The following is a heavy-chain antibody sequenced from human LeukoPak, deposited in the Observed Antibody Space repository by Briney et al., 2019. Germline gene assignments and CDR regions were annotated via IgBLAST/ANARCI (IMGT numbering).Heavy chain of an antibody. V-gene: IGHV4-39*01. J-gene: IGHJ4*02. Sequence: SETLSLTCAVSGASISSSNYYWGWVRQSPGKGLEWIGNIYSSGNTYHNASLKSRVTMYIDTSKNQFSLKLSSVTAADTAMYYCAKSNGYGLIDYWGQGTLVTVSS. CDR2: IYSSGNT. D-gene: IGHD5-12*01. CDR3: AKSNGYGLIDY. CDR1: GASISSSNYY.